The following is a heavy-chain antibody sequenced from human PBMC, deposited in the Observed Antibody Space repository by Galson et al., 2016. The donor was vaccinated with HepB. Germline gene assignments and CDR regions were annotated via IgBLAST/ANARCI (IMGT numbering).Heavy chain of an antibody. J-gene: IGHJ4*02. Sequence: SLRLSCAASGFTFSNYWMNWVRLAPGKGLQWVAKISKDGSEEYYVDSVKGRFTISRDNTGNSLFLQLRGLRVEDTALYYCVREVDWNVIYDSWGQGTQVTVSS. CDR1: GFTFSNYW. CDR2: ISKDGSEE. CDR3: VREVDWNVIYDS. D-gene: IGHD1-1*01. V-gene: IGHV3-7*01.